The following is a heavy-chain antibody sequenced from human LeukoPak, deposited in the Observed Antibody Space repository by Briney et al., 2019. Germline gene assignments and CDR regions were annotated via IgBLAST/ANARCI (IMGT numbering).Heavy chain of an antibody. CDR3: ARFGYSYGADY. CDR2: INPSGDST. Sequence: GASVKVSCKSSGYTFTSYHMYWVRQAPGQGLEWMGIINPSGDSTTYAQKFQGRVTVTRDTSTSTVYMELSSLRSEDTAVYYCARFGYSYGADYWGQGTLVTVSS. D-gene: IGHD5-18*01. J-gene: IGHJ4*02. CDR1: GYTFTSYH. V-gene: IGHV1-46*01.